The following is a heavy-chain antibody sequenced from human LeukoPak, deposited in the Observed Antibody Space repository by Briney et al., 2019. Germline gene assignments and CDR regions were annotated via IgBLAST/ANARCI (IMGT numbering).Heavy chain of an antibody. CDR3: AKEMAHSPHSSGTYWSDGGVGLDY. V-gene: IGHV4-31*03. Sequence: SETLSLTCTVSGVSISSAGSYWSWIRQHPEKGLEWIGYIFYSGSTYYNPSLKSRLSMSLDTSKNQFSLKLTSVTAADTAVYYCAKEMAHSPHSSGTYWSDGGVGLDYWGQGTLVTVSS. CDR1: GVSISSAGSY. CDR2: IFYSGST. D-gene: IGHD3-10*01. J-gene: IGHJ4*02.